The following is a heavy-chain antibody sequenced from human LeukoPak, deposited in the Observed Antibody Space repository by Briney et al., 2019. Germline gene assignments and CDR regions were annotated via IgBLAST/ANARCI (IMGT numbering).Heavy chain of an antibody. CDR1: GGSISSGGYY. J-gene: IGHJ3*02. V-gene: IGHV4-30-2*01. CDR2: IYHSGST. CDR3: ARDRLQHRTDAFDI. D-gene: IGHD2-21*02. Sequence: SETLSLTCTVSGGSISSGGYYWSWIRQPPGKGLEWTGYIYHSGSTYYNPSLKSRVTISVDRSKNQFSLKLSSVTAADTAVYYCARDRLQHRTDAFDIWGQGTMVTVSS.